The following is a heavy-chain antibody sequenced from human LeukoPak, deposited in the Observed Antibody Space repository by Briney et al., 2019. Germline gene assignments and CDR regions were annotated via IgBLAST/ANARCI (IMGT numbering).Heavy chain of an antibody. CDR2: IYYSGST. D-gene: IGHD3-3*01. Sequence: PSETLSLTCTVSGGSISSGDYYWSWIRQPPGKGLEWIGYIYYSGSTYYNPSLKSRVTISVDTSKNQFSLKLSSVTAADTAVYYCARVGFDDFWSGYLTSDAFDIWGQGTMVTVPS. J-gene: IGHJ3*02. CDR1: GGSISSGDYY. CDR3: ARVGFDDFWSGYLTSDAFDI. V-gene: IGHV4-30-4*08.